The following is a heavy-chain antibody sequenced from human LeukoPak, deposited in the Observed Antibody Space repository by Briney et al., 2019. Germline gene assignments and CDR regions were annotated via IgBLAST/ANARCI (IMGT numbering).Heavy chain of an antibody. CDR2: ISSSSSYI. J-gene: IGHJ3*02. Sequence: GGSLRLSCAASGFTFSSYSMNWVRQAPGKGLEWFSSISSSSSYIYYADSVKGRFTISRDNAKNSLYLQMNSLRAEDTAVYYCARVIAAAHGAFDIWGQGTMVTVSS. CDR1: GFTFSSYS. CDR3: ARVIAAAHGAFDI. V-gene: IGHV3-21*01. D-gene: IGHD6-13*01.